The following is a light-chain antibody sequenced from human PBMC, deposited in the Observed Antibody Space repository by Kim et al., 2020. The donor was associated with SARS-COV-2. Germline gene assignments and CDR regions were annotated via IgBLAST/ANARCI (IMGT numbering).Light chain of an antibody. Sequence: SASVGDTVTITCRKSEDISNYLIWFQQTPGKAPKLLIYAASSLKSGVSPRFSGSGSGTDFSLTLTNLQPEDSATYYCQQCYSAPWTFGQGTKLEI. J-gene: IGKJ2*02. CDR1: EDISNY. CDR3: QQCYSAPWT. V-gene: IGKV1-39*01. CDR2: AAS.